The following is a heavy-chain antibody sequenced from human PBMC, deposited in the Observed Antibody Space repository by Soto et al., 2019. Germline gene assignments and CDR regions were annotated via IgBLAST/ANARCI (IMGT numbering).Heavy chain of an antibody. Sequence: GGSLRLSCAASGFTFSSYAMSWVRQAPGKGLEWVSAISGSGGSTYYADTVKGRFTISRDNSKNTLYLQMNSLRAEDTAVYYCAKDTYSSSWYSSNWFDPWGQGTLVTVSS. V-gene: IGHV3-23*01. D-gene: IGHD6-13*01. CDR3: AKDTYSSSWYSSNWFDP. CDR2: ISGSGGST. J-gene: IGHJ5*02. CDR1: GFTFSSYA.